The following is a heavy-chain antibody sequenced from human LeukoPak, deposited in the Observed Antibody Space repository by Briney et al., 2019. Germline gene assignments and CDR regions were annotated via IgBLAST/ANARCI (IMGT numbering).Heavy chain of an antibody. V-gene: IGHV1-2*02. Sequence: SLVKLSCKASGYTFTDYYIHWMRQAPGQGQEWMGWINPKRGVTTYAQNFQGRVTMTRDTSITAAYMELTRLRSDDTTIYYCARERNYGDYGNAFDVWGQGTKVTVSS. CDR2: INPKRGVT. J-gene: IGHJ3*01. D-gene: IGHD4-17*01. CDR1: GYTFTDYY. CDR3: ARERNYGDYGNAFDV.